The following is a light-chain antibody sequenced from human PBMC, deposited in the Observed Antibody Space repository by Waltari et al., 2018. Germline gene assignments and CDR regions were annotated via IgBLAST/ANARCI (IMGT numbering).Light chain of an antibody. V-gene: IGKV1-39*01. CDR2: AAS. CDR1: QSISSY. J-gene: IGKJ2*01. Sequence: DIQMTQSPSPLSASVGDRLPIPCRASQSISSYLNWYQQKPGKAPKLLIYAASSLQSGVPSRFSGSGSGTDFTLTISSLQPEDFATYYGQQSYSTPYTFGQGTKLEIK. CDR3: QQSYSTPYT.